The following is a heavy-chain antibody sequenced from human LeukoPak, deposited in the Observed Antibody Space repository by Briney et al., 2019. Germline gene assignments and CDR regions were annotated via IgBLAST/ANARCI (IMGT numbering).Heavy chain of an antibody. CDR2: IRYDGSNK. D-gene: IGHD3-22*01. J-gene: IGHJ3*02. CDR3: AKVSLYMINDAFDI. Sequence: PGGSLRLSCAASGFTFSHYGMHWVRQAPGKGLEWVAFIRYDGSNKNYADSVKGRFTISRDNSKNTLYLQMNSLRVEDTAVYYCAKVSLYMINDAFDIWGQGTMVTVSS. CDR1: GFTFSHYG. V-gene: IGHV3-30*02.